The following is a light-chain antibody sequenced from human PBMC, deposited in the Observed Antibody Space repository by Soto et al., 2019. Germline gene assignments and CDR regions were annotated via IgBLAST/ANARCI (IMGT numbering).Light chain of an antibody. CDR3: QQSYSTPYT. CDR2: AAS. V-gene: IGKV1-39*01. Sequence: DIQMTQSPSSLSASVGDRVTITCRASQSISSYLNWYQQKPGKAPTLLLYAASSLQSGVPSRFRGSGSGTDFTLTISTLQPEEFATYYCQQSYSTPYTFGQGTKLEIK. CDR1: QSISSY. J-gene: IGKJ2*01.